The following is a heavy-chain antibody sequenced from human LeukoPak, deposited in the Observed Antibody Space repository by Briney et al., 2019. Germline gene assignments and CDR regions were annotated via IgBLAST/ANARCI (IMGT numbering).Heavy chain of an antibody. CDR3: ARDGMVVAAACQDY. CDR1: GFTFSSYS. CDR2: ISSSSSYI. V-gene: IGHV3-21*01. Sequence: PGGSLRLSCAASGFTFSSYSMNWVRQAPGKGLEWVSSISSSSSYIYYADSVKGRFTISRDNAKNSLYLQMNSLRAEDTAVYYCARDGMVVAAACQDYWGQGTLVTVSS. D-gene: IGHD6-13*01. J-gene: IGHJ4*02.